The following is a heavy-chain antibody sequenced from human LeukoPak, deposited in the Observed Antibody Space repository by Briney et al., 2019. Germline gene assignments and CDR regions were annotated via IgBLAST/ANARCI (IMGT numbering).Heavy chain of an antibody. CDR2: IIPIFGTA. CDR3: ARDEGSGWPIDY. CDR1: GGTFSSYA. V-gene: IGHV1-69*05. D-gene: IGHD6-19*01. J-gene: IGHJ4*02. Sequence: SVKVSCKASGGTFSSYAISWVRQAPGQGLEWMGGIIPIFGTANYAQKFQGRVTITRDTSASTAYMELSSLRSEDTAVYYCARDEGSGWPIDYWGQGTLVTVSS.